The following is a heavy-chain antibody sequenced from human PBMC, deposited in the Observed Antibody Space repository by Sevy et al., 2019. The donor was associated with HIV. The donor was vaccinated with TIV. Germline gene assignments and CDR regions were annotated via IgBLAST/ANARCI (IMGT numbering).Heavy chain of an antibody. CDR2: IKADGSDK. J-gene: IGHJ4*02. Sequence: GGSLRLSCAASGFTFSANWMNWVRQAPGKGLEWVANIKADGSDKQYVDSVEGRFTISIDNAKNLLFLQMNSLRVEDTAVYYCAHETFGRFESWGQRTLVTVSS. V-gene: IGHV3-7*01. CDR1: GFTFSANW. CDR3: AHETFGRFES. D-gene: IGHD3-16*01.